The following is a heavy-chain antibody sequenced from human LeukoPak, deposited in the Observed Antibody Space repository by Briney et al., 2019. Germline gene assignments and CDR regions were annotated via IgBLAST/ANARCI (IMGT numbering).Heavy chain of an antibody. J-gene: IGHJ4*02. D-gene: IGHD5-12*01. CDR2: INAGNGHT. Sequence: ASVKVSCKASGYTFTSYYMHWVRQAPGQGLEWMGWINAGNGHTKYSQEFQGRLTITRDTSANIVYMDLSSLRSEDMAVYYCARGRWVATNQAYYFDDWGQGTLVTVSS. CDR1: GYTFTSYY. CDR3: ARGRWVATNQAYYFDD. V-gene: IGHV1-3*03.